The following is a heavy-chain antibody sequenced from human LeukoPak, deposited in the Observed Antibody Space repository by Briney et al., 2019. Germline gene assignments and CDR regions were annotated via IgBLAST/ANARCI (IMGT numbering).Heavy chain of an antibody. Sequence: SETLSLTCTVSGGSISSYYWSWIRQPPGKGLEWIGYIYYSGSTNYNPYLKSRVTISVDTSKNQFSLKLSSVTAADTAVYYCARLDWYFDLWGRGTLVTVSS. CDR2: IYYSGST. J-gene: IGHJ2*01. V-gene: IGHV4-59*08. CDR1: GGSISSYY. CDR3: ARLDWYFDL.